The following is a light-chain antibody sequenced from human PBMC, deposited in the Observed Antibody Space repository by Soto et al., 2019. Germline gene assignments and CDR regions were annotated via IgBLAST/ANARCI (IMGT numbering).Light chain of an antibody. CDR1: QSVSSSY. CDR2: GAS. J-gene: IGKJ4*01. V-gene: IGKV3-20*01. CDR3: QRYKNWPLT. Sequence: EIVLTQSPGTLSLSPGERATLSCRASQSVSSSYLAWYQQKPGQSPRLLVYGASSRATGIPDRFSGSGSGTHFTHTISRLAPEDCAGYYCQRYKNWPLTFGGGTKVDIK.